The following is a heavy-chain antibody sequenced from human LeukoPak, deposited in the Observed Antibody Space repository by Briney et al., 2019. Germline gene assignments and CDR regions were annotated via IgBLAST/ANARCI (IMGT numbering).Heavy chain of an antibody. Sequence: ASVKVSCKASGYTFTGYYMHWVRQAPGQGLEWMGWINPNSGGTNYAQKFQGWVTMTRDTSISTAYMELSRLRSDDTAVYYCARSSSGWLDAFDIWGQGTMVTVSS. J-gene: IGHJ3*02. CDR2: INPNSGGT. CDR1: GYTFTGYY. V-gene: IGHV1-2*04. CDR3: ARSSSGWLDAFDI. D-gene: IGHD6-19*01.